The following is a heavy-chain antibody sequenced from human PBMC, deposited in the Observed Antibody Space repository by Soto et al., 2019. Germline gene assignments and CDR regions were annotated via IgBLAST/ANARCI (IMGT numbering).Heavy chain of an antibody. CDR3: ARDLRHRPVWFGEPNKSSDP. D-gene: IGHD3-10*01. Sequence: PSETLSLTCAVYGGSFSGYYWSWIRQPPGKGLEWIGEINHGGSTNYNPSLKSRVTISVDTSKNQFSLKLSSVTAADTAVYYCARDLRHRPVWFGEPNKSSDPWGQGTLVTLSS. CDR1: GGSFSGYY. CDR2: INHGGST. J-gene: IGHJ5*02. V-gene: IGHV4-34*01.